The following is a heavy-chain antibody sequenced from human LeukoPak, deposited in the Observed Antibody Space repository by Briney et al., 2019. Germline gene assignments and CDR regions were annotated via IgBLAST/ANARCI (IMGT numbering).Heavy chain of an antibody. CDR1: GGSISSYF. V-gene: IGHV4-59*12. CDR3: ARENYYDSSGYYPEMGYYYYGMDV. D-gene: IGHD3-22*01. J-gene: IGHJ6*02. CDR2: IYYTGST. Sequence: PSETLSLTCTVSGGSISSYFWSWIRQPPGKGLEWIGYIYYTGSTSYNPSLKSRVTISVDRSKNQFSLRLSSVTAADTAVYYCARENYYDSSGYYPEMGYYYYGMDVWGQGTTVTVSS.